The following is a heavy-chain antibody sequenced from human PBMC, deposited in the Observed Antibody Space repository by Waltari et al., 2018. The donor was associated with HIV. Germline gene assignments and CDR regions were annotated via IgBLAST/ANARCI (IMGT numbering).Heavy chain of an antibody. Sequence: EVQLVESGGGLVQPGGSLRLSCEASGFTFSPFWMSWVRQAPGNGLEWVANIKQDGSEKYYVDSVKGRFTISRDNAKNSLYLQMNSLRAEDTAVYYCAGRSPARRLNWFGPWGQGTLVTVSS. D-gene: IGHD3-16*01. J-gene: IGHJ5*02. V-gene: IGHV3-7*01. CDR2: IKQDGSEK. CDR1: GFTFSPFW. CDR3: AGRSPARRLNWFGP.